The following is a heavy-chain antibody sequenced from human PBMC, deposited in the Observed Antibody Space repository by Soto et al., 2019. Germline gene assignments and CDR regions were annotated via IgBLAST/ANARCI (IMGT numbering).Heavy chain of an antibody. CDR2: ISAYNGNT. Sequence: ASVNVSCKASGYTFTSYGISWVRQAPGQGLEWMGWISAYNGNTNYAQKLQGRVTMTTDTSTSTAYMELRSLRSDDTAVYYCARVVTIFGVVIIHKRIPSLGPWG. CDR3: ARVVTIFGVVIIHKRIPSLGP. D-gene: IGHD3-3*01. V-gene: IGHV1-18*01. CDR1: GYTFTSYG. J-gene: IGHJ5*02.